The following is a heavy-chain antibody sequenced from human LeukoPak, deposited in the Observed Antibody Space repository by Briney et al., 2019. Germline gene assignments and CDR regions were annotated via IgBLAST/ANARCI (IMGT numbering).Heavy chain of an antibody. J-gene: IGHJ6*02. V-gene: IGHV1-69*13. Sequence: ASVKVSCKASGGIFSSYAISWVRQAPGQGLEWMGGIIPIFGTPNYAQKSQGRVTITADESTSTAYMELSSLRSEDTAVYYCARVVLGRRWLQSSYYYGMDVWGQGTTVTVSS. CDR2: IIPIFGTP. CDR1: GGIFSSYA. CDR3: ARVVLGRRWLQSSYYYGMDV. D-gene: IGHD5-24*01.